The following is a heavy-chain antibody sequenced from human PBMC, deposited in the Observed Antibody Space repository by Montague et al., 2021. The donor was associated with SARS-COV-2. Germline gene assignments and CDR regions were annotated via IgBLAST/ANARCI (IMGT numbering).Heavy chain of an antibody. CDR3: AKDRRYYDFWSGYLGRPTRHYYYYGMDV. D-gene: IGHD3-3*01. J-gene: IGHJ6*02. CDR2: ISYDGSNK. V-gene: IGHV3-30*18. Sequence: SLRLSCPASGFTFSSYGMHWVRQAPGKGLEWVAVISYDGSNKYYADSVKGRFTISRDNSKNTLYLQMNSLRAEDTAVYYCAKDRRYYDFWSGYLGRPTRHYYYYGMDVWGQGTTVTVSS. CDR1: GFTFSSYG.